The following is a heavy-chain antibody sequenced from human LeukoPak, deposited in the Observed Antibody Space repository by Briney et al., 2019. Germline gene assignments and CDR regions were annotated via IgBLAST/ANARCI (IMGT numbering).Heavy chain of an antibody. CDR1: GESFTTFY. CDR3: ARKNYDFHDKWWFDP. J-gene: IGHJ5*02. V-gene: IGHV4-34*01. CDR2: INHTGST. D-gene: IGHD3-3*01. Sequence: PSETLSLTCAVYGESFTTFYWGWIRQTPGKCLEWIGEINHTGSTNYNPSLKRRVTISIDTSKNQFSLKLSSVTAADTAVYYCARKNYDFHDKWWFDPWGQGTLVIVSS.